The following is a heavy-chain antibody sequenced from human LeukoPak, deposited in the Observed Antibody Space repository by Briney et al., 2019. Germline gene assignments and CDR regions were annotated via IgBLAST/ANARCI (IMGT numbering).Heavy chain of an antibody. CDR3: ASLTGTTDYYFYYMDV. Sequence: APETLSLTCAVYGGSFSGYYWSWIRQSPGKGLEWIGEINHSGSTNYNPSLKSRVTISVDTSKNQFSLKLSSVTAADTAVYYCASLTGTTDYYFYYMDVWGKGTTVTVSS. J-gene: IGHJ6*03. CDR1: GGSFSGYY. D-gene: IGHD1-20*01. CDR2: INHSGST. V-gene: IGHV4-34*01.